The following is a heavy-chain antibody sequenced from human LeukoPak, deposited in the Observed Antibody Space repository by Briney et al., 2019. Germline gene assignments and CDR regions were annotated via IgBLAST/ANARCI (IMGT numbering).Heavy chain of an antibody. CDR3: ARPSRFLDPLGSWFDP. CDR1: GGSISSSSYY. Sequence: SETLSLTCTVSGGSISSSSYYWGWIRQPPGKGLEWIGSIYYSGSTYYNPSLKSRVTISVDTSKNQFSLKLSSVTAADTAVYYCARPSRFLDPLGSWFDPWGQGTLVTVSS. D-gene: IGHD3-3*01. J-gene: IGHJ5*02. V-gene: IGHV4-39*01. CDR2: IYYSGST.